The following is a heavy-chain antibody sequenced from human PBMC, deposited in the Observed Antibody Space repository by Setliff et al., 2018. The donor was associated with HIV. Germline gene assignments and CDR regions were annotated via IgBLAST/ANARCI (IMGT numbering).Heavy chain of an antibody. D-gene: IGHD3-22*01. CDR1: GGSISSGGYY. J-gene: IGHJ3*02. CDR3: ARSPLNYYDKSDAFDI. CDR2: IYYSGST. V-gene: IGHV4-31*01. Sequence: SLTCTVSGGSISSGGYYWSWIRQLPGKGLECIGYIYYSGSTYYNPSLKSLVTISVDTSKNQFSLKLSSVTAADTAVYYCARSPLNYYDKSDAFDIWGQGTMVT.